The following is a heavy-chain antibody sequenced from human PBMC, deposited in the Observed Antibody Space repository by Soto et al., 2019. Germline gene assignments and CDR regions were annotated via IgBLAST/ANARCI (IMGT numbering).Heavy chain of an antibody. CDR3: ARGADYGDYYYYYYMDV. CDR1: GYTFTSYG. J-gene: IGHJ6*03. Sequence: ASVKVSCKASGYTFTSYGISWVRQAPGQGLEWMGWISAYNANTNHAQKLQGRVTMTTDTSTSTAYMELRSLRSDDTSVYYCARGADYGDYYYYYYMDVWGKGTTVTISS. CDR2: ISAYNANT. V-gene: IGHV1-18*01. D-gene: IGHD4-17*01.